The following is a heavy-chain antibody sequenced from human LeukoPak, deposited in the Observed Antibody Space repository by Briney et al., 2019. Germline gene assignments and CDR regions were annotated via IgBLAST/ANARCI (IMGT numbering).Heavy chain of an antibody. CDR1: GGSISSYY. Sequence: SETLSLTCTVSGGSISSYYWSWIRQPPGKGLEWIGYIYYSGSTNYNPSLESRVTISVDTSKNQFSLKLSSVTAADTAVYYCARHLTYYYDSSGYFDYWGQGTLVTVSS. CDR3: ARHLTYYYDSSGYFDY. D-gene: IGHD3-22*01. CDR2: IYYSGST. J-gene: IGHJ4*02. V-gene: IGHV4-59*08.